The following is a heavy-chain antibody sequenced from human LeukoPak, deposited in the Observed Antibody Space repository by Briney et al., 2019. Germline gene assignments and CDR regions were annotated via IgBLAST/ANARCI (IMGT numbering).Heavy chain of an antibody. CDR2: IYYSGST. V-gene: IGHV4-38-2*02. CDR3: ARDRDSSSWYDWLDP. J-gene: IGHJ5*02. D-gene: IGHD6-13*01. Sequence: GSLRLSCAASGFTFSSYAMSWVRQAPGKGLEWIGSIYYSGSTYYNPSLKSRVTISVDTSKNQFSLKLSSVTAADTAVYYCARDRDSSSWYDWLDPWGQGTLVTVSS. CDR1: GFTFSSYA.